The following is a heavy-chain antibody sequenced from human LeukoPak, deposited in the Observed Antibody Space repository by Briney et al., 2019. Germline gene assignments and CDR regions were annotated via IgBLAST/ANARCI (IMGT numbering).Heavy chain of an antibody. CDR1: GFTFSNYE. J-gene: IGHJ4*02. Sequence: PGGSLRLSCAASGFTFSNYEMNWVRQAPRKGLEWLSYITSSGGTIYYADSVKGRFTISRDNAKNSLDLQMNSLRGEDTAVYYCASILGGTRARGFDLWGQGTLVTVSS. CDR3: ASILGGTRARGFDL. CDR2: ITSSGGTI. D-gene: IGHD1-26*01. V-gene: IGHV3-48*03.